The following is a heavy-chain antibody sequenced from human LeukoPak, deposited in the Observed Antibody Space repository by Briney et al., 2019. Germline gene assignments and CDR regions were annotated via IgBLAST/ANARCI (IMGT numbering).Heavy chain of an antibody. CDR3: ARAGDSSGYYPYGVFDI. D-gene: IGHD3-22*01. J-gene: IGHJ3*02. Sequence: GGSLRLSCAASGFTVSSNYMSWVRQAPGKGLEWVSVIYSGGSTYYADSVKGRFTISRDDSKNTLYLQMNSLRAEDTAVYYCARAGDSSGYYPYGVFDIWGQGIMVTVSS. V-gene: IGHV3-53*01. CDR1: GFTVSSNY. CDR2: IYSGGST.